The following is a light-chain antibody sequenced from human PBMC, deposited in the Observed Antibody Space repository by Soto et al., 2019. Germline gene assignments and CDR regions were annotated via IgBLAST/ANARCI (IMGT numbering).Light chain of an antibody. Sequence: IQMTDAPSTLSGSVLYRVTITFLASQSVLTSLAWYQHKPGKAPKLLVYKASNLESGVPSRFSGSGSGTEFTLTISSLQPDDFATYYCQQYNSYSRTFGQGTKVDIK. CDR2: KAS. V-gene: IGKV1-5*03. CDR3: QQYNSYSRT. J-gene: IGKJ1*01. CDR1: QSVLTS.